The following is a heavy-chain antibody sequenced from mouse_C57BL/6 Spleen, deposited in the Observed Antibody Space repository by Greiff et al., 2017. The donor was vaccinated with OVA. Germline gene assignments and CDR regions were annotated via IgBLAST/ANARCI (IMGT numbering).Heavy chain of an antibody. CDR3: ARSNDYDPYAMDY. Sequence: VKLQESGAELARPGASVKMSCKASGYTFTSYTMHWVKQRPGQGLEWIGYINPSSGYTKYNQKFKDKATLTADKSSSTAYMQLSSLTSEDSAVYYWARSNDYDPYAMDYWGQGTSVTVSS. CDR1: GYTFTSYT. CDR2: INPSSGYT. V-gene: IGHV1-4*01. D-gene: IGHD2-4*01. J-gene: IGHJ4*01.